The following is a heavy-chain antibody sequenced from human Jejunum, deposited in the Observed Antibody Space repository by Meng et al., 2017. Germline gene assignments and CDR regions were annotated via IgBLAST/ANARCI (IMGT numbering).Heavy chain of an antibody. CDR1: GFTFSRYW. D-gene: IGHD5-18*01. CDR3: VRGGAETAVGFGY. CDR2: MSFDRAIT. Sequence: GESLKISCAASGFTFSRYWMHWVRQAPGKGLVWVARMSFDRAITTYADSVKGRFTISRDNAMNTVYLQMNSLRAEDTALYYCVRGGAETAVGFGYWGQGTTVTVSS. V-gene: IGHV3-74*03. J-gene: IGHJ4*02.